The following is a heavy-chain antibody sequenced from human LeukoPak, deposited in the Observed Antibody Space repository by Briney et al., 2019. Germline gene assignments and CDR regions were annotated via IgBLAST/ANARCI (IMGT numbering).Heavy chain of an antibody. Sequence: GGSLRLSCAASGFTFNSYAMSWVRQAPGKGLEWVSAISPGGSDKYYADSVRGRFTISRDNSKNTLYLQMSSLRAEDSAVYYCAKRGGYETMAAFDYWGQGTLVTVSS. CDR2: ISPGGSDK. V-gene: IGHV3-23*01. CDR3: AKRGGYETMAAFDY. CDR1: GFTFNSYA. D-gene: IGHD3-10*01. J-gene: IGHJ4*02.